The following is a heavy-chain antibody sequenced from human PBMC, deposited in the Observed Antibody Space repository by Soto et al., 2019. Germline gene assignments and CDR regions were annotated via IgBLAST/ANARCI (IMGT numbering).Heavy chain of an antibody. D-gene: IGHD6-13*01. Sequence: QITLKESGPTLVKPTQTLTLTCTFSGFSLSTSGVGVGWIRQPPGKALEWLALIYWDDDKSYSSSLKSILTIPKDSSKNQAGLTMTNMDPVDTATYPAAHICRSSWYAVYNWFAPWRQGSLVTVSS. V-gene: IGHV2-5*02. CDR3: AHICRSSWYAVYNWFAP. CDR2: IYWDDDK. CDR1: GFSLSTSGVG. J-gene: IGHJ5*02.